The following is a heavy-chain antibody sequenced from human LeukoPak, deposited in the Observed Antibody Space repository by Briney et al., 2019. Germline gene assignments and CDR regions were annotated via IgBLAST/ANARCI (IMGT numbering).Heavy chain of an antibody. CDR2: INHSGST. J-gene: IGHJ4*02. D-gene: IGHD1-26*01. CDR1: GGSISSYY. V-gene: IGHV4-34*01. Sequence: SETLSLTCTASGGSISSYYWSWIRQPPGKGLEWIGEINHSGSTNYNPSLKSRVTISVDTSKNQFSLKLSSVTAADTAVYYCARLRFSGSCDFDYWGQGTLVTVSS. CDR3: ARLRFSGSCDFDY.